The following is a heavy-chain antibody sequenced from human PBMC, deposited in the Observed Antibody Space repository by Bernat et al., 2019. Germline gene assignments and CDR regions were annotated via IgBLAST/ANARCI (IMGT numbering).Heavy chain of an antibody. Sequence: QVQLVQSGAEVKKPGASVKVSCKASGYTFTGYYMHWVRQAPGQGLEWMGWINPNSGNTNYAQKLQGRVTMTTDTSTSTAYMELRSLRSDDTAVYYCARLSSTSSYYYYMDVWGKGTTVTVSS. CDR2: INPNSGNT. J-gene: IGHJ6*03. CDR1: GYTFTGYY. CDR3: ARLSSTSSYYYYMDV. V-gene: IGHV1-2*02. D-gene: IGHD2-2*01.